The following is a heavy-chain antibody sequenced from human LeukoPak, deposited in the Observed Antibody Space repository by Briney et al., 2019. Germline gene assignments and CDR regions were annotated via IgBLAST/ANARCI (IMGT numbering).Heavy chain of an antibody. CDR1: GYTFTGYY. CDR2: INPNSGGT. Sequence: ASVKVSCKASGYTFTGYYMHWVRQAPGQGLEWMGWINPNSGGTNYAQKFQGRVTMTRDTSISTAYMELSRLRSADTAVYYCARDLRFLEWLLYYYYGMDVWGQGTTVTVSS. D-gene: IGHD3-3*01. V-gene: IGHV1-2*02. CDR3: ARDLRFLEWLLYYYYGMDV. J-gene: IGHJ6*02.